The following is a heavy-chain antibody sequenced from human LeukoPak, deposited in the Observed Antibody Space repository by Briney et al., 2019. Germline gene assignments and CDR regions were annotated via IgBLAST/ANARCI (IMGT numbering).Heavy chain of an antibody. Sequence: GGSLRLSCAASGFTFSDYNMHWVRQAPGKGLDWVALMSPDGNKKYYADSVKGRFTISRDDSKNTLYLQMSSLRDEDTAVYYCARDAQWAFDFWGQGTMVTVSS. CDR1: GFTFSDYN. J-gene: IGHJ3*01. CDR3: ARDAQWAFDF. D-gene: IGHD1-26*01. CDR2: MSPDGNKK. V-gene: IGHV3-30-3*01.